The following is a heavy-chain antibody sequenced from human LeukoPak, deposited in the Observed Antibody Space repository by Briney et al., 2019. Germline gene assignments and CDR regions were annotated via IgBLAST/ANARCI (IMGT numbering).Heavy chain of an antibody. J-gene: IGHJ4*02. V-gene: IGHV1-24*01. CDR2: FDPEDGET. CDR3: ATSQGTGTAPHY. Sequence: ASVKVSCKVSGYTLTELSMHWVRQAPGKGLEWMGGFDPEDGETIYAQKFQGRVTMTEDTSTDTAYMELSSLRSEDTAVYYCATSQGTGTAPHYWGQGTLVTVPS. D-gene: IGHD1-1*01. CDR1: GYTLTELS.